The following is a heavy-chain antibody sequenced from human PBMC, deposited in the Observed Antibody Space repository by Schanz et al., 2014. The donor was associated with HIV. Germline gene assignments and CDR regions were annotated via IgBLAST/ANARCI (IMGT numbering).Heavy chain of an antibody. Sequence: VQLLESGGGLVQPGGSLRLSCAASGFTFSSYGMHWVRQAPGKGLEWVAVIWYDGSNKYYADSVKGRFTISRDNSKNTLFLHMNSLRAEDTAVYYCARDYSSGRGWFDPWGQGTLITVSS. CDR3: ARDYSSGRGWFDP. CDR2: IWYDGSNK. J-gene: IGHJ5*02. V-gene: IGHV3-33*08. D-gene: IGHD3-22*01. CDR1: GFTFSSYG.